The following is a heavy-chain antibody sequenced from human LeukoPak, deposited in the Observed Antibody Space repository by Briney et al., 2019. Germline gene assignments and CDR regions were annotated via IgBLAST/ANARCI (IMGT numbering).Heavy chain of an antibody. V-gene: IGHV4-59*08. CDR2: IHYSGST. J-gene: IGHJ4*02. D-gene: IGHD2-2*01. CDR1: GGSISGYS. CDR3: ARRLGGTSTGFDY. Sequence: SETLSLTCTVSGGSISGYSWSWIRQPTGKGLEWIGSIHYSGSTTYNPSLKSRVTISVDTSKNQFSLKLSSVTAADTAVYYCARRLGGTSTGFDYWGQGTLVTVSS.